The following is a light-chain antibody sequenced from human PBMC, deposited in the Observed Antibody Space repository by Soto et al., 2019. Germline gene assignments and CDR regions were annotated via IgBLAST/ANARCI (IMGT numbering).Light chain of an antibody. J-gene: IGKJ5*01. CDR2: GAS. CDR3: QPDGRSPFT. CDR1: QSVSSSY. Sequence: EIVLTRSPGPLSLSPGERATLSCRASQSVSSSYLAWYQHKPGQAPRLLIYGASNRATGIPDGFSGSGSGAVFTLTISRLEPDYFAEYCCQPDGRSPFTFGQGTRLEIK. V-gene: IGKV3-20*01.